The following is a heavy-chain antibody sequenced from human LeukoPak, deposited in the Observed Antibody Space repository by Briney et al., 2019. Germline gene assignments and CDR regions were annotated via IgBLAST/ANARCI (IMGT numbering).Heavy chain of an antibody. Sequence: PGGSLRLSCAASGFTFSSYWMSWVRQAPGKGLEWVSYISSSSSTIYYADSVKGRFTISRDNAKNSLYLQMNSLRAEDTAVYYCARDSGSYSLVFDYWGQGTLVTVSS. J-gene: IGHJ4*02. D-gene: IGHD1-26*01. CDR1: GFTFSSYW. CDR3: ARDSGSYSLVFDY. V-gene: IGHV3-48*01. CDR2: ISSSSSTI.